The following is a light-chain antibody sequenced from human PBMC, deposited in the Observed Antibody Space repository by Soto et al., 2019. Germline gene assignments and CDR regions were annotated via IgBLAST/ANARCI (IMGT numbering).Light chain of an antibody. CDR2: GAS. V-gene: IGKV1-39*01. J-gene: IGKJ5*01. CDR3: QQTYTTPEIT. Sequence: DIQMSQSPASLSASVGDRFSITCRASQSISISLNWYQLKPGKAPNLLMYGASYLKSGVPTRFSGSGSGTDFTLTISSLQPEDFATYYCQQTYTTPEITFGQGTRLEIK. CDR1: QSISIS.